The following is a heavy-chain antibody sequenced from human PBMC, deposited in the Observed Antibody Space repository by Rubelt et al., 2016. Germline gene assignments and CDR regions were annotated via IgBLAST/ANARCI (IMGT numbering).Heavy chain of an antibody. J-gene: IGHJ4*02. CDR2: IYYSGST. D-gene: IGHD3-3*01. V-gene: IGHV4-31*03. CDR3: AGGRFLEWLPPAY. Sequence: TLSLTCTVSGGSISSGGYYWSWIRQHPGKGLEWIGYIYYSGSTYYNPSLKSRVTISVDTSKNQFSLKLSSVTAADTAVYYCAGGRFLEWLPPAYWGQGTLVTVSS. CDR1: GGSISSGGYY.